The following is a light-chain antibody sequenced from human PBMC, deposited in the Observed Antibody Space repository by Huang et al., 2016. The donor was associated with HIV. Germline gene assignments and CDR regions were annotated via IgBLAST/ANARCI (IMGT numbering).Light chain of an antibody. CDR3: QQYYSPPYT. Sequence: DIEMTQSPDSLTVSLGARAIINCKSSQAVLKKSNKKTYLAWYQQRPGQPPKVLIYWASYRESGVPDRFSGSGSGTDFNLTISSLQPEDLAVYYCQQYYSPPYTFGQGTRLEI. V-gene: IGKV4-1*01. CDR1: QAVLKKSNKKTY. CDR2: WAS. J-gene: IGKJ2*01.